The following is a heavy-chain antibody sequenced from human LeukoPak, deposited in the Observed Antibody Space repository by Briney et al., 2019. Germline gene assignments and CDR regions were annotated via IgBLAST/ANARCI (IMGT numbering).Heavy chain of an antibody. D-gene: IGHD6-19*01. J-gene: IGHJ4*02. V-gene: IGHV3-11*05. CDR2: ISRSGSYT. CDR1: GFTFSDHY. Sequence: GGSLRLSCAASGFTFSDHYMSWIRQAPGKGLEYISHISRSGSYTGYADSVKGRFTISRGNAKDSLYLQMNSLRAEDSAVYYCARDGTGWKYDYWGQGILVTVSS. CDR3: ARDGTGWKYDY.